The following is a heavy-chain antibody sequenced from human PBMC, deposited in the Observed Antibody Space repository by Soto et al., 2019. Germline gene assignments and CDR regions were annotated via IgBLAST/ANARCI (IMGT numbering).Heavy chain of an antibody. CDR3: ARGGYYDSSGSRNYHYYGMNV. CDR2: ISPYDGNT. D-gene: IGHD3-22*01. V-gene: IGHV1-18*01. J-gene: IGHJ6*02. Sequence: QVQLVQSGGEVKKPGASVKVSCKASGYTFSSYGINWVRQAPGQGLEWLGWISPYDGNTKYAQILQGRVSMTTDTSTKTAYMEVRGLRSDDPAVYYCARGGYYDSSGSRNYHYYGMNVWGQGTTVTVSS. CDR1: GYTFSSYG.